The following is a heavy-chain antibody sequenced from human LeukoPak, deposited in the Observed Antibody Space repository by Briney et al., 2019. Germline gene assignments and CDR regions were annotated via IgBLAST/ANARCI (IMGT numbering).Heavy chain of an antibody. V-gene: IGHV2-70*11. CDR1: GFSLSTRGMC. CDR3: ARVPAIAAAVKDGMDV. D-gene: IGHD6-13*01. J-gene: IGHJ6*02. CDR2: IDWDDDK. Sequence: SGPALVKPSQTLTLTCTFSGFSLSTRGMCVGWIRQPPGKALEWLARIDWDDDKYYTTSLKTRLTISKDTSKNQVVLTMANMDPVDTATYYCARVPAIAAAVKDGMDVWGQGTTVTVSS.